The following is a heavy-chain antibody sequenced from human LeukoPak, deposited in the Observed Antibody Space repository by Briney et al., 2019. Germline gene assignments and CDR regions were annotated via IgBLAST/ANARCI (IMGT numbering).Heavy chain of an antibody. V-gene: IGHV1-46*01. D-gene: IGHD1-26*01. CDR2: INPSGGST. J-gene: IGHJ3*02. Sequence: GASVKVSCNASGYTFTSYYMHWVRQAPGQGLEWMGIINPSGGSTSYAQKFQGRVTMTRDTSTSTVYMELSSLRSEDAAVYYCARDLTPLVGNHWGDAFDIWGQGTMVTVSS. CDR1: GYTFTSYY. CDR3: ARDLTPLVGNHWGDAFDI.